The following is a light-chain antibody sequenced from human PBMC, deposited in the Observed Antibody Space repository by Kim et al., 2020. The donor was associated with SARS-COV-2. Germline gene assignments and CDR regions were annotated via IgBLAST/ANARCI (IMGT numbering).Light chain of an antibody. CDR1: KLGDKY. Sequence: SYELTQPPSVSVSPGQTASITCSGDKLGDKYACWYQQKPGPSPVLVIYQDSNRPSGIPERFSGSHSGNTATLTISRTQAMDEADYYCQAWDSSTVVFGGGTQLTVL. CDR2: QDS. CDR3: QAWDSSTVV. V-gene: IGLV3-1*01. J-gene: IGLJ2*01.